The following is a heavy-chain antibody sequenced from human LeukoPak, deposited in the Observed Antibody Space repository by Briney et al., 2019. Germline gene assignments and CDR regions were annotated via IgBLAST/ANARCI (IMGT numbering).Heavy chain of an antibody. CDR3: ARPSGYEYYYYGMDV. CDR1: GYSFTSYW. D-gene: IGHD5-12*01. Sequence: GESLKISCKGSGYSFTSYWIGWVRQMPGKGLEWMGIIYPGDSDTRYSPSFQGQVTISADKSISTAYLQWSSLKALDTAMYYCARPSGYEYYYYGMDVWGQGTTVTVSS. CDR2: IYPGDSDT. J-gene: IGHJ6*02. V-gene: IGHV5-51*01.